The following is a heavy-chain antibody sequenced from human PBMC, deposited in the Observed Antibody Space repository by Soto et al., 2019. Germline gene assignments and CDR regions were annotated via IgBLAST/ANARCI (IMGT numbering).Heavy chain of an antibody. J-gene: IGHJ4*02. CDR2: ISGSGGST. CDR1: GFTFSSYA. CDR3: AKRLGYCSGGSCYPYL. D-gene: IGHD2-15*01. V-gene: IGHV3-23*01. Sequence: PGGSLRLSCAASGFTFSSYAMSWVRQALGKGLEWVSAISGSGGSTYYADSVKGRFTISRDNSKNTLYLQMNSLRAEDTAVYYCAKRLGYCSGGSCYPYLWGQGTLVTVSS.